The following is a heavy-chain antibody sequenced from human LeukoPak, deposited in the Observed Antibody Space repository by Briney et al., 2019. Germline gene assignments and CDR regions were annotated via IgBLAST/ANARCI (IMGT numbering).Heavy chain of an antibody. CDR1: GFTFSSYA. D-gene: IGHD1-26*01. CDR2: ISYDGSNK. Sequence: PGGSLRLSCAASGFTFSSYAMHWVRQAPGKGLEWVAVISYDGSNKYYADSVKGRFTISRDNSKNTLYLQMNSLRAEDTAVYYCASRGWVGAFDIWGQGTMVTVSS. CDR3: ASRGWVGAFDI. J-gene: IGHJ3*02. V-gene: IGHV3-30-3*01.